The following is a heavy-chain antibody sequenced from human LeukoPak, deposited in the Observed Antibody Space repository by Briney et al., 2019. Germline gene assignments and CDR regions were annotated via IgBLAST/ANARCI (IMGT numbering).Heavy chain of an antibody. D-gene: IGHD4-23*01. V-gene: IGHV3-23*01. Sequence: GGSLRLSCAASGFTFNNYAMSWVRQAPGKGLEWVSAISGSGGTYCADSVKGRFIISRDNSKNTLYLQMNSLRAEDTAIYYCAKHPSVGNFEYWGQGTLVTVSS. CDR1: GFTFNNYA. J-gene: IGHJ4*02. CDR2: ISGSGGT. CDR3: AKHPSVGNFEY.